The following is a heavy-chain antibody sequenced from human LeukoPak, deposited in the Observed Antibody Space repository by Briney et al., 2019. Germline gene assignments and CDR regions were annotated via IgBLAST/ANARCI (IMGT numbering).Heavy chain of an antibody. CDR3: ARDPTTTYYYGSGAPKGWFDP. V-gene: IGHV3-21*01. CDR1: GFTFSSYS. D-gene: IGHD3-10*01. CDR2: ISSSSSYI. Sequence: GGSLRLSCAASGFTFSSYSMNWVRQAPGKGLEWVSSISSSSSYIYYADSVKGRFTISRDNAKNSLYLQMNSLRAGDTAVYYCARDPTTTYYYGSGAPKGWFDPWGQGTLVTVSS. J-gene: IGHJ5*02.